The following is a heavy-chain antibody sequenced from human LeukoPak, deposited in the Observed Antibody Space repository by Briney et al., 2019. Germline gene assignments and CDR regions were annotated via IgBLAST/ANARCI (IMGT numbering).Heavy chain of an antibody. CDR3: AKRNGF. V-gene: IGHV3-30*18. Sequence: GGSLRLSCAASGFTFSSYDMHWVRQAPGKGLEGVAMISYDGNNKYYADSVKGRFTISRDNSKNTLYLQMNSLRVEDTAVYYCAKRNGFWGQGTLVTVSS. D-gene: IGHD1-1*01. J-gene: IGHJ4*02. CDR2: ISYDGNNK. CDR1: GFTFSSYD.